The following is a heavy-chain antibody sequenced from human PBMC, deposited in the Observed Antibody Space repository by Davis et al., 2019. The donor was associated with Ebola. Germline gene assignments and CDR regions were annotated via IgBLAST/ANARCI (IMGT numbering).Heavy chain of an antibody. D-gene: IGHD6-13*01. CDR2: ISHDGNNK. CDR3: AKDGQQLAPYFDY. CDR1: GFSFSNYG. Sequence: GESLKISCAASGFSFSNYGMHWVRQAPGKGLEWVAVISHDGNNKYYEDSVKGRFTISRDNSKNTLYLQMNSLRAEDTAVYYCAKDGQQLAPYFDYWGQGTLVTVSS. J-gene: IGHJ4*02. V-gene: IGHV3-30*18.